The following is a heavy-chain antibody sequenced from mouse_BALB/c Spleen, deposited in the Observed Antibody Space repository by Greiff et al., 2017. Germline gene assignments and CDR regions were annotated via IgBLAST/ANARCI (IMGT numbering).Heavy chain of an antibody. V-gene: IGHV5-12-2*01. CDR1: GFTFSSYT. CDR3: ARPYYGNYEWYAMDY. CDR2: ISNGGGST. D-gene: IGHD2-10*01. Sequence: EVKLVESGGGLVQPGGSLKLSCAASGFTFSSYTMSWVRQPPEKRLEWVAYISNGGGSTYYPDTVKGRFTISRDNAKNTLYLQMSSLKSEDTAMYYCARPYYGNYEWYAMDYWGQGTSVTVSS. J-gene: IGHJ4*01.